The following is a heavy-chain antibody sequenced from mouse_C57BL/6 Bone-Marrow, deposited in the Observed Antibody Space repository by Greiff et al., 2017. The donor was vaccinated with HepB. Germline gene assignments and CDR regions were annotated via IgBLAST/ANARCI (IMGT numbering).Heavy chain of an antibody. Sequence: VQLQQPGAELVRPGTSVKLSCKASGYTFTSYWMHWVKQRPGQGLEWIGVIDPSDSYTNYNQKFKGKATLTVDTSSSTAYMQLSSLTSEDSAVYYCARYGPWYFDVWGTGTTVTVSS. V-gene: IGHV1-59*01. D-gene: IGHD1-1*02. CDR2: IDPSDSYT. CDR3: ARYGPWYFDV. J-gene: IGHJ1*03. CDR1: GYTFTSYW.